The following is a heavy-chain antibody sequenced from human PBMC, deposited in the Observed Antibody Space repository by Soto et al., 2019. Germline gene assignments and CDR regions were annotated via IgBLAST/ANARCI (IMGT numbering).Heavy chain of an antibody. V-gene: IGHV3-15*07. CDR3: TTDGGFIPQSCVWGSFRY. CDR2: IKSKTDGGTI. D-gene: IGHD3-16*02. CDR1: GFTFSNAW. Sequence: EVQLVESGGGLVKPGGSLRLSCASSGFTFSNAWMNWVRQAPGKGLEWVGRIKSKTDGGTIDYAAPVKGRFTISRDDSKTTLYLIMNLLNTEDTVLYYCTTDGGFIPQSCVWGSFRYWGQGTLVTVSS. J-gene: IGHJ4*02.